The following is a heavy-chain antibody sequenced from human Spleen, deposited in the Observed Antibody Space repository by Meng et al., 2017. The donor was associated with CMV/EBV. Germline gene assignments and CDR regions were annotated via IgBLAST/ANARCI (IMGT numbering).Heavy chain of an antibody. D-gene: IGHD3-10*02. V-gene: IGHV4-34*01. J-gene: IGHJ4*02. CDR1: GGSFSGYY. Sequence: QGQLQQGGAGPLKPSETLSLTCAVYGGSFSGYYWSWIRQPPGKGLEWIGEINHSGSTNYNPSLKSRVTISVDTSKNQFSLKLSSVTAADTAVYYCARGPRTRFGERFDYWGQGTLVTVSS. CDR3: ARGPRTRFGERFDY. CDR2: INHSGST.